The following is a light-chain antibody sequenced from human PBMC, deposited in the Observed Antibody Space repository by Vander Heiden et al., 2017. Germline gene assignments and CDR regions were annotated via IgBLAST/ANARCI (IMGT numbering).Light chain of an antibody. CDR2: DDS. CDR3: QVWDSISDHLV. V-gene: IGLV3-21*02. J-gene: IGLJ2*01. Sequence: SYVLTQPPSVSLAPGQTPWITCGGDNIGSKSVHWYQQKSGKAPVLVVYDDSDRPSGIPERVSGFNSGNTATLTISRVEAGDEADYYCQVWDSISDHLVFGGGTKLSVL. CDR1: NIGSKS.